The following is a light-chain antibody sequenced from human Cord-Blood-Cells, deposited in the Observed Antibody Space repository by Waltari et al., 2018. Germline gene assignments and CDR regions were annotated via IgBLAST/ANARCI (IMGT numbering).Light chain of an antibody. Sequence: DIQITQSPSTLSASVGDRVTITCRASQSISSWLAWYQQKPGKAPKLLSYKASSLESGVPSRFSGSGSWTEFTLTISSLQPDDFATYYCQQYNSYSSWTFGQGTKVEIK. J-gene: IGKJ1*01. CDR2: KAS. V-gene: IGKV1-5*03. CDR1: QSISSW. CDR3: QQYNSYSSWT.